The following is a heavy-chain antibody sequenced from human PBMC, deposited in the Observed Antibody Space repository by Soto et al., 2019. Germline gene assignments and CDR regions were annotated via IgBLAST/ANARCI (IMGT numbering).Heavy chain of an antibody. CDR2: IYYSGST. CDR3: ARQIHIAAAGTSHFQH. Sequence: SETLSLTCTVSGGSISSGGYYWGWIRQPPGKGLEWIGSIYYSGSTYYNPSLKSRVTISVDTSKNQFSLKLSSVTAADTAVYYCARQIHIAAAGTSHFQHWGQGTLVPVSS. D-gene: IGHD6-13*01. V-gene: IGHV4-39*01. CDR1: GGSISSGGYY. J-gene: IGHJ1*01.